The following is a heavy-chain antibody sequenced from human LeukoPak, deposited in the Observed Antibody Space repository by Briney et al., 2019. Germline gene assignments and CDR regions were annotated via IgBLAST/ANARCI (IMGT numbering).Heavy chain of an antibody. J-gene: IGHJ3*01. D-gene: IGHD1-26*01. V-gene: IGHV4-59*01. CDR1: GGSISTYY. Sequence: SETLSLTCTVSGGSISTYYWSWIRHPPGEGLEWFGSIYYSKTTHSNHSRKSRATVTVDTSKNLLPRKVSSVNAADTAVYYCARGASGSLYGAFDYWGQGTMVTVSS. CDR2: IYYSKTT. CDR3: ARGASGSLYGAFDY.